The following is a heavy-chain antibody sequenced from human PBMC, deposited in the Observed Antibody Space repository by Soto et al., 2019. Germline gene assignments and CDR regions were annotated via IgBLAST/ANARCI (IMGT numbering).Heavy chain of an antibody. V-gene: IGHV3-30*18. CDR2: ISYDGSNK. D-gene: IGHD3-10*01. CDR1: GFTFSSYG. Sequence: QVQLVESGGGVVQPGRSLRLSCAASGFTFSSYGMHWVRQAPGKGLEWVAVISYDGSNKYYADSVKGRFTISRDNSKNTLYLQMKGLRAEDTAVYYCAKSGITMVRGVISHLDYWGQGTLVTVSS. J-gene: IGHJ4*02. CDR3: AKSGITMVRGVISHLDY.